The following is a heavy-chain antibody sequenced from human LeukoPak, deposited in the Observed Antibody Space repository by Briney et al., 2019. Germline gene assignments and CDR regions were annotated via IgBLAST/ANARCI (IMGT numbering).Heavy chain of an antibody. CDR2: ISTSGST. Sequence: KPSETLSLTCTVSGGSISTYYWSWIRQPAGKGLEWIGRISTSGSTNYNPSLKSRVTMSVDTSKNQFSLKVSSVTATDTAVYYCARGYCSGGSCYSYYYYYYMDVWGKGTTVTVSS. V-gene: IGHV4-4*07. CDR3: ARGYCSGGSCYSYYYYYYMDV. CDR1: GGSISTYY. J-gene: IGHJ6*03. D-gene: IGHD2-15*01.